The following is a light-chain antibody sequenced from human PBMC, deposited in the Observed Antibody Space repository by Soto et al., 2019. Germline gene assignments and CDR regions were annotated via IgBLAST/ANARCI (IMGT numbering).Light chain of an antibody. CDR2: GNN. CDR1: SSNIGAGYD. CDR3: QSFDSSLSGVV. J-gene: IGLJ2*01. Sequence: QLVLTQPPSVSGAPGQRVTISCTGSSSNIGAGYDVHWYQQLPGTAPKLLIHGNNNRPSGVPDRFSGSKSGTSASLAFTGLQAEDEGDYYCQSFDSSLSGVVFGGGTKLTVL. V-gene: IGLV1-40*01.